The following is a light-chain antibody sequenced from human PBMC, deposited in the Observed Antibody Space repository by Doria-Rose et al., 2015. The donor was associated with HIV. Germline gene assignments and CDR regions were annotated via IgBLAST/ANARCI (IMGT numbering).Light chain of an antibody. CDR2: DAS. J-gene: IGKJ5*01. Sequence: TQSPGTLSLSPGERATLSCRASQRAKSSYLALYQHKPGQAPRLLVYDASTRATGIPDRFSGSGSGTDFTLTTSRLEPEDVAVYYCQQYGTSRGTFGQGTQLEIK. CDR1: QRAKSSY. V-gene: IGKV3-20*01. CDR3: QQYGTSRGT.